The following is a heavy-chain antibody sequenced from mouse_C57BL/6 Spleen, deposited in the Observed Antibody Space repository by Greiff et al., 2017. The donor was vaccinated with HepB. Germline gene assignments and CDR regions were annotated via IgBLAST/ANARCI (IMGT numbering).Heavy chain of an antibody. J-gene: IGHJ2*01. D-gene: IGHD1-1*01. CDR2: IDPSDSYT. Sequence: QVQLKQPGAELVRPGTSVKLSCKASGYTFTSYWMHWVKQRPGQGLEWIGVIDPSDSYTNYNQKFKGKATLTVDTSSSTAYMQLSSLTSEDSAVYDCARSGSSPDYWGQGTTLTVSS. CDR3: ARSGSSPDY. V-gene: IGHV1-59*01. CDR1: GYTFTSYW.